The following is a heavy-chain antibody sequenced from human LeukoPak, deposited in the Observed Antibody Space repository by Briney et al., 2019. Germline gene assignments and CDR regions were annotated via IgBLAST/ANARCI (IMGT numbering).Heavy chain of an antibody. D-gene: IGHD6-6*01. CDR2: INPNSGGT. Sequence: ASVTVSCKASGYTFTGYYMHWVRQAPGQGLEWMGRINPNSGGTNYAQKFQGRVTMTSDTSISTAYMELSRLRSDDTAVYYCARQYSSPSNSDFDYWGQGTLVTVSS. CDR3: ARQYSSPSNSDFDY. J-gene: IGHJ4*02. CDR1: GYTFTGYY. V-gene: IGHV1-2*06.